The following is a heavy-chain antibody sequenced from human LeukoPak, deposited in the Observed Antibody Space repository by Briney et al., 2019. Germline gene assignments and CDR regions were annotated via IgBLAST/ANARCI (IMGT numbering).Heavy chain of an antibody. J-gene: IGHJ5*02. Sequence: ASVKVSCKASGYTFTGYYMHWVRQAPGQGLEWMGWINPNSGGTNYAQKFQGRVTMTRDTSISTAYMELSRLRSDDTAVYYSARSTSSLNWFDPWGQGTLVTVSS. CDR3: ARSTSSLNWFDP. CDR2: INPNSGGT. D-gene: IGHD2-2*01. CDR1: GYTFTGYY. V-gene: IGHV1-2*02.